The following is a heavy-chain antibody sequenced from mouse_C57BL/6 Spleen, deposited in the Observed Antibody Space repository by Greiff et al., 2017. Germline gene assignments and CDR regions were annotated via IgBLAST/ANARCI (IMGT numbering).Heavy chain of an antibody. CDR2: LYPGSGNT. J-gene: IGHJ2*01. CDR3: ARGNYYGSSSFDY. D-gene: IGHD1-1*01. Sequence: VQLQQSGPELVKPGASVKISCKASGYSFTSYYIHWVKQRPGQGLEWIGGLYPGSGNTKYNEKFKGKATLTADTSSSTAYMQLSSLTSEDSAVYYCARGNYYGSSSFDYWGQGTTRTVSS. CDR1: GYSFTSYY. V-gene: IGHV1-66*01.